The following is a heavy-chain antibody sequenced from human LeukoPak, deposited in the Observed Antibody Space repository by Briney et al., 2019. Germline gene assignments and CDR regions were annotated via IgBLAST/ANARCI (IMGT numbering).Heavy chain of an antibody. J-gene: IGHJ5*02. D-gene: IGHD2/OR15-2a*01. V-gene: IGHV4-39*07. CDR1: GGSIRTSSYH. CDR3: ARGFTLFDP. CDR2: IYHSGST. Sequence: PSETLSLTCTVSGGSIRTSSYHWAWIRQPPGKGLEWIGSIYHSGSTYYNPSLKSRVTISVDTSKNQFSLKLSSVTTADTAVYYCARGFTLFDPWGQGTLVTVSS.